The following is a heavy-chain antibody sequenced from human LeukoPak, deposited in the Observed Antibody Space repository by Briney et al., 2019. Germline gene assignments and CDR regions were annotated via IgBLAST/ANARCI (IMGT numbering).Heavy chain of an antibody. CDR3: AELGITMIGGV. V-gene: IGHV3-7*01. J-gene: IGHJ6*04. CDR2: INEDGSEI. CDR1: GFTFSSYW. D-gene: IGHD3-10*02. Sequence: PGGSLRLSCAASGFTFSSYWMSWVRQAPGKGLEWVATINEDGSEIYYVDSVKGRFTISRDNAKNSLYLQMNSLRAEDTAVYYCAELGITMIGGVWGKGTTVTISS.